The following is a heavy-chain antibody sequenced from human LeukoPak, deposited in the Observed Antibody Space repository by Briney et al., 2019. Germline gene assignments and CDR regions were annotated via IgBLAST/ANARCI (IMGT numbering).Heavy chain of an antibody. CDR3: ARVGSSSWYGSSAPVTFDY. Sequence: PSETLSLTCAVYGGSFRGYYWSWIRQPPGRGLEWIGEINHSGSTNYNPSLKSRVTISVDTSKNQFSLKLSSVTAADTAVYYCARVGSSSWYGSSAPVTFDYWGQGTLVTVSS. D-gene: IGHD6-13*01. J-gene: IGHJ4*02. V-gene: IGHV4-34*01. CDR1: GGSFRGYY. CDR2: INHSGST.